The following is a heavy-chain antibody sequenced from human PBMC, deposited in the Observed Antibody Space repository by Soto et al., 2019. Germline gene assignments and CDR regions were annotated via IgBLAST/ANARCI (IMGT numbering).Heavy chain of an antibody. CDR1: GGSVSSGSYY. Sequence: PSETLSLTCTVSGGSVSSGSYYWSWIRQPPGKGLEWIGYIYYSGSTNYNPSLKSRVTISVDTSKNQFSLKLSSVTAADTAVYYCARGDYCSSTSRYVPLAVAGTSAFDYWGQGTLVTVSS. CDR2: IYYSGST. J-gene: IGHJ4*02. CDR3: ARGDYCSSTSRYVPLAVAGTSAFDY. V-gene: IGHV4-61*01. D-gene: IGHD2-2*01.